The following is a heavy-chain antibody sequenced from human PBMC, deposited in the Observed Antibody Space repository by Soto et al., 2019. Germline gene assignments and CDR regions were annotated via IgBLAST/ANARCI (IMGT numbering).Heavy chain of an antibody. J-gene: IGHJ6*02. V-gene: IGHV6-1*01. Sequence: PSQTLSLTCAISGDSVSSNSAAWNWIRQSPSRGLEWLGRTYYRSKWYNDYAVSVKSRITINPDTSKNQFSLQLNSVTPEDTAVYYCARDRRRWLVSAYYYYYGMDVWGQGTTVTVSS. CDR3: ARDRRRWLVSAYYYYYGMDV. CDR2: TYYRSKWYN. D-gene: IGHD6-19*01. CDR1: GDSVSSNSAA.